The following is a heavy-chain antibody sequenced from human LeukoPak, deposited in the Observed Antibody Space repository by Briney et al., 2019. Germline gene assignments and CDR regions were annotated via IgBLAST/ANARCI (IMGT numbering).Heavy chain of an antibody. CDR2: IYPGDSDT. D-gene: IGHD3-16*02. J-gene: IGHJ3*02. V-gene: IGHV5-51*01. CDR3: ARIVGAFDI. Sequence: GEALKISCKGAGYSYTSYWIGWVRQMPGKGLEWRGIIYPGDSDTRYRPSFQGQVTISADKSISTAYLQWSSLKASDTAMYYCARIVGAFDIWGQGTMVTVSS. CDR1: GYSYTSYW.